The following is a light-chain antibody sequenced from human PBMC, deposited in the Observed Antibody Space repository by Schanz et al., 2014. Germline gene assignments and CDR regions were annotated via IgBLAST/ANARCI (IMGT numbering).Light chain of an antibody. J-gene: IGKJ3*01. V-gene: IGKV3-20*01. CDR1: QSVSDN. CDR3: QQYGSSPLFT. CDR2: GAS. Sequence: EIVMTQSPATLSVSPGERATLSCRASQSVSDNLAWYQQKPGQAPSLLIYGASTRATGIPDRFSGSGSGTDFTLTISRLEPEDFAVYYCQQYGSSPLFTFGPGTKVDIK.